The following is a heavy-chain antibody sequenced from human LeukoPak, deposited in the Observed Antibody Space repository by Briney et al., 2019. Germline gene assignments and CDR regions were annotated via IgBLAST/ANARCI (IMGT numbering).Heavy chain of an antibody. D-gene: IGHD3-22*01. Sequence: SVKVSCKASGGTFSSYTISWVRQAPGQGLEWMGRIIPILGIANYAQKFQGRVTITADKSTSTAYMELSSLRSEDTAVYYCARPRQAYYYDSSGHDAFDIWGQGTMVTVSS. J-gene: IGHJ3*02. CDR1: GGTFSSYT. CDR2: IIPILGIA. CDR3: ARPRQAYYYDSSGHDAFDI. V-gene: IGHV1-69*02.